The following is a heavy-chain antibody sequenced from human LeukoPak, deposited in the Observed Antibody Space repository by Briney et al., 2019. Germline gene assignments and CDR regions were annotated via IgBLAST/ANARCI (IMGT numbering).Heavy chain of an antibody. CDR1: GFTFSNYW. Sequence: GGSLRLSCAASGFTFSNYWMSWVRLAPGKGLEWVANIKQDGSEKYYVDSVKGRFTISRDNAKNSLYLQMNSLRDEDTAVYYCARALSRKTKGYCSGGSCLDYWGQGTLVTVSS. CDR2: IKQDGSEK. D-gene: IGHD2-15*01. V-gene: IGHV3-7*01. CDR3: ARALSRKTKGYCSGGSCLDY. J-gene: IGHJ4*02.